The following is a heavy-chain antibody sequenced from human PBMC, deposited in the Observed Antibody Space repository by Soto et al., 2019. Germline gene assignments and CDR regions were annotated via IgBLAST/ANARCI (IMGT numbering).Heavy chain of an antibody. V-gene: IGHV3-74*01. CDR3: ARAFRLADCGGDCPPYFDY. CDR1: GFTFSSYW. CDR2: INSDGSST. D-gene: IGHD2-21*02. J-gene: IGHJ4*02. Sequence: EVQLVESGGGLVQPGGSLRLSCAASGFTFSSYWMHWVRQAPGKGLVWVSRINSDGSSTSYADSVKGRFTISRDNAKNTLYLQMNSLSAEDTAVYYCARAFRLADCGGDCPPYFDYWGQGTLVTVSS.